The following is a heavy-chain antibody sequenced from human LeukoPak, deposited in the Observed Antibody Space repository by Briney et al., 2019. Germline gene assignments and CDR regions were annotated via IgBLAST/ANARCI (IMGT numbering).Heavy chain of an antibody. Sequence: SETLSLTCTVSGGSISSGSYYWSWIRQPAGKGLEWIGRIYTSGSTNYNSSLKSRVTISVDTSKNQFSLKLSSVTAADTAVYYCARELHYYDSSDYQYYYMDVWGKGTTVTISS. D-gene: IGHD3-22*01. CDR3: ARELHYYDSSDYQYYYMDV. CDR1: GGSISSGSYY. J-gene: IGHJ6*03. CDR2: IYTSGST. V-gene: IGHV4-61*02.